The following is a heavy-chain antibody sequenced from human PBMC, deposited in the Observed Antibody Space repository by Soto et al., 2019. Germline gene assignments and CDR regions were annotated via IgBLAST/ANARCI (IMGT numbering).Heavy chain of an antibody. CDR1: GGSISSYY. V-gene: IGHV4-59*01. J-gene: IGHJ5*02. CDR3: ARLVNDGWLMNWFDP. CDR2: IYYSGST. D-gene: IGHD6-19*01. Sequence: SETLSLTCTVSGGSISSYYWSLIRQPPGKGLEWIGYIYYSGSTNYNPSLKSRVTISVDTSKNQFSLKLSSVTAADTAVYYCARLVNDGWLMNWFDPWGQGTLVTVSS.